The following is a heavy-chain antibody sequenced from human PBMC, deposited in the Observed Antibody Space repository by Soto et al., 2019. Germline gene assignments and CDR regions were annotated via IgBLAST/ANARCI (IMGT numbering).Heavy chain of an antibody. Sequence: QLQLQESGPGLVKPSETLSLTCTVSGGSISSSSYYWGWIRQPPGKGLEWIGSIYYSGSTYYNPSLKSRVTISVDTSKNQFSLKLSSVTAADTAVYYCARPFPPSIAVAGIDYFDYWGQGTLVTVSS. CDR2: IYYSGST. V-gene: IGHV4-39*01. CDR1: GGSISSSSYY. D-gene: IGHD6-19*01. J-gene: IGHJ4*02. CDR3: ARPFPPSIAVAGIDYFDY.